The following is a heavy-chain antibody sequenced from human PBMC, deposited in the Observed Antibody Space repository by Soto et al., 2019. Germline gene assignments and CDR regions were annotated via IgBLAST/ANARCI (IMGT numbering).Heavy chain of an antibody. D-gene: IGHD2-15*01. V-gene: IGHV3-23*01. J-gene: IGHJ2*01. CDR1: GFTFSSYA. CDR3: VKDDRILGRRYFDL. Sequence: GGSLRLSCAASGFTFSSYAMTWVRQAPGKGLEWVSSISFSDGGTYYADSVKGRLTISRDNSKNTLFLQMNSLRVEDTAVYYCVKDDRILGRRYFDLWGRGTLAIVSA. CDR2: ISFSDGGT.